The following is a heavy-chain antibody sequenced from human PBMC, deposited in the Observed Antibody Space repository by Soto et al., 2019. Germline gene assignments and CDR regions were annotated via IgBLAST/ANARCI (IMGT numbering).Heavy chain of an antibody. CDR2: IWYDGTND. J-gene: IGHJ5*02. CDR1: GFSFNDYG. D-gene: IGHD7-27*01. CDR3: ARVYSLSGDHWFDP. Sequence: QEQLVESGGGVVQPGRSLRLSCAASGFSFNDYGMHWIRQAPGKGLEWVAVIWYDGTNDRYGDSVKGRFTISRDNSKNTLYLQMNSLRVEDTAMYYCARVYSLSGDHWFDPWGQGTLVTVSS. V-gene: IGHV3-33*01.